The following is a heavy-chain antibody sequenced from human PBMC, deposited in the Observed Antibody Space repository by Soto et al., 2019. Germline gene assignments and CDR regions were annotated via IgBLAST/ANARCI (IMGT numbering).Heavy chain of an antibody. CDR3: ARGFYDILTPLPKAYYYGMDV. CDR2: IIPIFGTA. D-gene: IGHD3-9*01. Sequence: ASVKVSCKASGGTFSSYAISWVRQAPGQGLEWMGGIIPIFGTANYAQKFQGRVTITADESTSTAYMELSSLRSEDTAVYYCARGFYDILTPLPKAYYYGMDVWGQGTTVTVSS. CDR1: GGTFSSYA. J-gene: IGHJ6*02. V-gene: IGHV1-69*13.